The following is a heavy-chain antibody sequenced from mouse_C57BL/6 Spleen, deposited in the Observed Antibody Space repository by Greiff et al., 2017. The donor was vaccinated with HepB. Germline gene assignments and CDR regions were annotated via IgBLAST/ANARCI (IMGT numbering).Heavy chain of an antibody. D-gene: IGHD2-2*01. V-gene: IGHV5-16*01. CDR3: AREGLRQRGRLFDV. J-gene: IGHJ1*03. Sequence: EVQLVESEGGLVQPGSSMKLSCTASGFTFSDYYMAWVRQVPEKGLEWVANINYDGSSTYYLDSLKSRFIISRDNAKNILYLQMSSLKSEDTATYYCAREGLRQRGRLFDVWGTGTTVTVSS. CDR1: GFTFSDYY. CDR2: INYDGSST.